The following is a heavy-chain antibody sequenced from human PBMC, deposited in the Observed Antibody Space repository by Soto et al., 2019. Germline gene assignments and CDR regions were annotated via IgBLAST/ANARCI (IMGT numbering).Heavy chain of an antibody. CDR2: FDPEDGET. CDR1: GYTLTELS. V-gene: IGHV1-24*01. CDR3: ATDRLYYYDSSGQSRAFAI. J-gene: IGHJ3*02. Sequence: ASVKVSCKVSGYTLTELSMHWVRQAPGKGLEWMGGFDPEDGETIYAQKFQGRATMTEDTSTDTAYMELSSLRSEDTAVYYCATDRLYYYDSSGQSRAFAIWGQGTMVTVSS. D-gene: IGHD3-22*01.